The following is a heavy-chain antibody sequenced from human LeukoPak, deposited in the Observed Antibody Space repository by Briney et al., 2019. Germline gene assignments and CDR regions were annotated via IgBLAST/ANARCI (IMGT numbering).Heavy chain of an antibody. Sequence: PSETLSLTCTVSGYSISSGYYWGWIRQPPGKGLEWIGSIHYSGNSFYNPSLKSRVTISVDTSKNQFSLKLSSVTAADTAVYYCARVPSGVYSYGYEQFDYWGQGTLVTVSS. J-gene: IGHJ4*02. CDR2: IHYSGNS. CDR3: ARVPSGVYSYGYEQFDY. D-gene: IGHD5-18*01. V-gene: IGHV4-38-2*02. CDR1: GYSISSGYY.